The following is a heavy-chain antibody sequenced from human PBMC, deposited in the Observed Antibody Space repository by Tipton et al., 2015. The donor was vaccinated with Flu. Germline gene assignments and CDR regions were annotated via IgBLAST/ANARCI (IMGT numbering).Heavy chain of an antibody. CDR3: ARDLGGHSSGWKGPFDY. J-gene: IGHJ4*02. CDR1: GYSISSGYY. Sequence: TLSLTCTVSGYSISSGYYWGWIRQPPGKGLEWIGSIYHSGSTYYSPSLKSRVTISVDTSKNQFSLKLSSVTAADTAVYYCARDLGGHSSGWKGPFDYWGQGTLVTVSS. V-gene: IGHV4-38-2*02. D-gene: IGHD6-19*01. CDR2: IYHSGST.